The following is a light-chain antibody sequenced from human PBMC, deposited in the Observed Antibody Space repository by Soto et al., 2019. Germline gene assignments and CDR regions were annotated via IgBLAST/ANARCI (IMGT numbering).Light chain of an antibody. V-gene: IGKV1-5*01. CDR2: DAS. CDR3: QQYHNYWT. CDR1: QTISNW. Sequence: EIQMTQSPSTLSASIGDRVIITCRASQTISNWLAWYQQKPGKAPSLLVYDASKLQTGVPSRFRGSGSGTEFTLTISSLQPDDVATYYCQQYHNYWTSGQGTKV. J-gene: IGKJ1*01.